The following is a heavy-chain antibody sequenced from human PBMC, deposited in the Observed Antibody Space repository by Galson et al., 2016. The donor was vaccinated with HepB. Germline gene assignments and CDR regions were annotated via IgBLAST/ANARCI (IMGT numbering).Heavy chain of an antibody. Sequence: SLRLSCAASGFTFSTYSMHWVRQAPGKGLEWVALISYDGNNTYYAHSVKGRFTISRDNSKNTLYLQINSLRPEDTAVYYCASREPFFDYWGQGTLVTVSS. CDR3: ASREPFFDY. D-gene: IGHD1-14*01. J-gene: IGHJ4*02. CDR1: GFTFSTYS. V-gene: IGHV3-30-3*01. CDR2: ISYDGNNT.